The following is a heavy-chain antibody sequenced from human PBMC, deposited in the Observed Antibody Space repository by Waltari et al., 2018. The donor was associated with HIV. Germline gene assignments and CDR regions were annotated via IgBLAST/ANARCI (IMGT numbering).Heavy chain of an antibody. D-gene: IGHD6-13*01. CDR1: GFTLTNYA. CDR3: ANTPGIGGY. V-gene: IGHV3-23*01. J-gene: IGHJ4*02. Sequence: EVQLLESGGGLVQPGGSLRLSCAASGFTLTNYAMTWVRQAPGKGLEWVSGITGVSGRTYYADSVKCRFTISRDNSKNTLYLQMNSLSLDDTAVYYCANTPGIGGYWGQGTLVTVSS. CDR2: ITGVSGRT.